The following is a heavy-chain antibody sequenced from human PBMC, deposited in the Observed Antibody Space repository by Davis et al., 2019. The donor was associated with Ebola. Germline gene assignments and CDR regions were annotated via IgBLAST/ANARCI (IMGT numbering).Heavy chain of an antibody. D-gene: IGHD6-19*01. CDR3: ARATFGYNSGWYADY. CDR2: FDPEDGEA. J-gene: IGHJ4*02. CDR1: GYTLTELS. Sequence: ASVKVSCKVSGYTLTELSIHWVRQAPGKGLEWMGSFDPEDGEAIYAQRFQGRVTITTDTSASTAYLDLSSLRSDDTAVFYCARATFGYNSGWYADYWGQGTLVTVSS. V-gene: IGHV1-24*01.